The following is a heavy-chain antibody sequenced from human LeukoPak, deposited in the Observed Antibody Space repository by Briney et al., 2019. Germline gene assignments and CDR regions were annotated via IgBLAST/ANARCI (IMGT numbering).Heavy chain of an antibody. CDR1: GYTFTTDG. CDR3: ASNMVRGVIRDY. D-gene: IGHD3-10*01. V-gene: IGHV1-69*13. CDR2: IIPIFGTG. J-gene: IGHJ4*02. Sequence: SVKVSFKASGYTFTTDGISWVRQAPGQGLEWMGGIIPIFGTGNYAQKFQGRVTIPADESTSTAYMELSSVRSEDTAVYYCASNMVRGVIRDYWGQGTLVTVSS.